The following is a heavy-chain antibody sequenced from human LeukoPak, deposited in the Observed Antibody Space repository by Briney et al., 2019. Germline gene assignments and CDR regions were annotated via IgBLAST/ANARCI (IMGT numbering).Heavy chain of an antibody. D-gene: IGHD3-10*01. V-gene: IGHV6-1*01. J-gene: IGHJ5*02. CDR3: ARGYYASGFNP. Sequence: SQTLSLTCAISGYSVSSNSAIWNGIRQSPSRGLEWLGRTYYRSKWYIDYGASVKSRITINADTFKNQFSLQLNSVTPEDTAVYYCARGYYASGFNPWGQGTLVTVSS. CDR1: GYSVSSNSAI. CDR2: TYYRSKWYI.